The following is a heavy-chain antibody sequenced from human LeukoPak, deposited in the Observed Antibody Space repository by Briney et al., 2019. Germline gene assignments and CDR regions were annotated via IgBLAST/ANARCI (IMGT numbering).Heavy chain of an antibody. D-gene: IGHD5-24*01. J-gene: IGHJ4*02. Sequence: SETLSLTCAVSPAYFSSAYFWGWIRQAPGKGLQWLGSISHSGWTDYNPSLKSRVTLSLDTSKNQFSLKLSSVTAADTAVYYCARGRDGYNYVFDCWGQGTLVTVSS. CDR2: ISHSGWT. CDR1: PAYFSSAYF. CDR3: ARGRDGYNYVFDC. V-gene: IGHV4-38-2*01.